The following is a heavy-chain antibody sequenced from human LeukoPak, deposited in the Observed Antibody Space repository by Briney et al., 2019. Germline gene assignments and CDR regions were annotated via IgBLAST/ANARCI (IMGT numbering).Heavy chain of an antibody. D-gene: IGHD3-22*01. V-gene: IGHV3-48*03. CDR2: ISSSGSTI. J-gene: IGHJ4*02. Sequence: GGSLRLSCAASGFTFSSYEMNWVRQAPGQGLEWVSYISSSGSTIYYADSVKGRFTISRDNAKNSLYLQMNSLRAEDTAVYYCEGTMTTSPEFDYWGQGTLVTVSS. CDR3: EGTMTTSPEFDY. CDR1: GFTFSSYE.